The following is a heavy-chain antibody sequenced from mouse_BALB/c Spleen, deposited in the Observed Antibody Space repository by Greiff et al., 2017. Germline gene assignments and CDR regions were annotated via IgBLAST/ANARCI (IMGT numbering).Heavy chain of an antibody. D-gene: IGHD2-3*01. J-gene: IGHJ4*01. CDR2: ISSGGSYT. V-gene: IGHV5-6*02. CDR3: ATYDGLYAMDY. Sequence: DVKLVESGGDLVKPGGSLKLSCAASGFTFSSYGMSWVRQTPDKRLEWVATISSGGSYTYYPDSVKGRFTISRDNAKNTLYLQMSSLKSEDTAMYYCATYDGLYAMDYWGQGTSVTVSS. CDR1: GFTFSSYG.